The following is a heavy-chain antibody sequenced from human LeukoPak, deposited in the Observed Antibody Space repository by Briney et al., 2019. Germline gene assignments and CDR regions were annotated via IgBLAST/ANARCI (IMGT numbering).Heavy chain of an antibody. CDR3: ARDDKRYMIGSHDAFDI. D-gene: IGHD1-26*01. CDR1: GYTFTSYA. V-gene: IGHV1-3*03. J-gene: IGHJ3*02. Sequence: ASVKVSCKASGYTFTSYAMHWVRQAPGQRLEWMGWINAGNGNTKYSQEFQGRVTITRDTSASTAYMELSSLRSEDMAVYYCARDDKRYMIGSHDAFDIWGQGTMVTVSS. CDR2: INAGNGNT.